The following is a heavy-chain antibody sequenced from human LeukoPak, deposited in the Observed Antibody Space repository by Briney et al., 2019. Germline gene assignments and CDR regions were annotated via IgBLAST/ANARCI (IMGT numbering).Heavy chain of an antibody. CDR2: IKQDGSKK. CDR3: TRVGYIDEGIDY. CDR1: GFPFSSYW. J-gene: IGHJ4*02. V-gene: IGHV3-7*04. D-gene: IGHD5-24*01. Sequence: GGSLRLSCVASGFPFSSYWMTWVRQAPGKGLEWVANIKQDGSKKYYVDSVKGRFTISRDNAKNSLYLQMNSLRAEDTAIYYCTRVGYIDEGIDYWGQGTLVTVSS.